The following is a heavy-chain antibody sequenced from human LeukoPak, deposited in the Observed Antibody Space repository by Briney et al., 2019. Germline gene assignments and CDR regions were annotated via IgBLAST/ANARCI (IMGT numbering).Heavy chain of an antibody. D-gene: IGHD4-17*01. J-gene: IGHJ4*02. V-gene: IGHV4-30-4*08. CDR2: IYYSGST. CDR3: ARYHDYDRYFDY. CDR1: DVSSDSITSYY. Sequence: SETLSLTCSVSDVSSDSITSYYWSWIRQPPGKGLEWIGYIYYSGSTYYNPSLKSRVTISVDTSKNQFSLKLSSVTAADTAVYYCARYHDYDRYFDYWGQGTLVTVSS.